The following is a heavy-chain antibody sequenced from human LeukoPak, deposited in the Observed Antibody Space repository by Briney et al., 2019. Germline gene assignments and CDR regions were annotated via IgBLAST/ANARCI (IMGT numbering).Heavy chain of an antibody. V-gene: IGHV1-69*13. Sequence: GASVKVSCKASGYTFTGYYMHWVRQAPGQGLEWMGGIIPIFGTANYAQKFQGRVTITADESTSTAYMELSSLRSEGTAVYYCARGYDILTGYLPNAFDIWGQGTMVTVSS. CDR3: ARGYDILTGYLPNAFDI. D-gene: IGHD3-9*01. J-gene: IGHJ3*02. CDR1: GYTFTGYY. CDR2: IIPIFGTA.